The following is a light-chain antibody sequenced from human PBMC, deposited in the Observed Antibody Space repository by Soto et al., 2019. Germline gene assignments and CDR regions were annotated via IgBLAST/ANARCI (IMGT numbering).Light chain of an antibody. CDR3: SSYTSSSTLV. Sequence: QSVLTQPASVSGSPGQSITISCTGTGSVVGGYNYVSWYQQHPGKAPKLMIYDVSNRPSGVSNRFSGSKSGNTASLTISGLQAEDEADYYCSSYTSSSTLVFGTGTKVTVL. CDR1: GSVVGGYNY. J-gene: IGLJ1*01. CDR2: DVS. V-gene: IGLV2-14*01.